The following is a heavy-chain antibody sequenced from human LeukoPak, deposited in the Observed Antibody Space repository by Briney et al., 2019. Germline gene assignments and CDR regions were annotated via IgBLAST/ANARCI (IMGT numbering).Heavy chain of an antibody. CDR3: ARHIGYSAWNPDY. V-gene: IGHV5-51*01. CDR1: GSRFTGFW. CDR2: IYPYDSET. Sequence: GESLEISFQASGSRFTGFWSGGVRQLPGKGLEWMGIIYPYDSETRYSPSFQGQVTISADKSISTAYLQWSSLKASDTAMYYCARHIGYSAWNPDYWGQGTLVTVSS. J-gene: IGHJ4*02. D-gene: IGHD5-18*01.